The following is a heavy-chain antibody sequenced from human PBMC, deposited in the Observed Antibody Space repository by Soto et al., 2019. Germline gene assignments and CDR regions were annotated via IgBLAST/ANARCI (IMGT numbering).Heavy chain of an antibody. CDR2: IYDSGST. CDR1: GGSIRSSSYY. Sequence: QLQLQESGPGLVKPSETLSLTCTVSGGSIRSSSYYWGWIRQPPGKGLEWIGSIYDSGSTYYNPSLKRRVTISVDTSKSQFSLKLSYVTAADTAVYYCARHQSHSSSYVDPWGQGTLVTVSS. CDR3: ARHQSHSSSYVDP. D-gene: IGHD6-13*01. V-gene: IGHV4-39*01. J-gene: IGHJ5*02.